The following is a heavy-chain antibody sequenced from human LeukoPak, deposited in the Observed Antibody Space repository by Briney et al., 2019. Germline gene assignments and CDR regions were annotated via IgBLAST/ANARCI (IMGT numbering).Heavy chain of an antibody. D-gene: IGHD3-10*01. Sequence: SETLSLTCAVYGGSFSGYYWSWIRQPPGKGLEWIGEINHSGSTNYNPSLKSRVTISVDTSKNQFSLKLSSVTAADTAVYYCARGRYYGSGSYKWFDPWGQGTPVTVSS. V-gene: IGHV4-34*01. CDR1: GGSFSGYY. J-gene: IGHJ5*02. CDR3: ARGRYYGSGSYKWFDP. CDR2: INHSGST.